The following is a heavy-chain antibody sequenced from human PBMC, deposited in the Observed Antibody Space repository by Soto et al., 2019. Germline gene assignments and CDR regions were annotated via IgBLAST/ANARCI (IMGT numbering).Heavy chain of an antibody. V-gene: IGHV3-33*01. J-gene: IGHJ3*02. Sequence: GGSLRLSCAASAFTFSRHGMHWVRQAPGKGLEWVAIIWYDGSIKSYADSVRGRFTISRHNSKNTLYLQMNSLRAEDTAVYYCASDYYDSSGYHALGAFDTWGQGTMVTVSS. CDR2: IWYDGSIK. CDR3: ASDYYDSSGYHALGAFDT. D-gene: IGHD3-22*01. CDR1: AFTFSRHG.